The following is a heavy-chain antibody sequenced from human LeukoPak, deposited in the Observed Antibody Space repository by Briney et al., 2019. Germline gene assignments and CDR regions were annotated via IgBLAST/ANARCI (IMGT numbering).Heavy chain of an antibody. CDR2: TYYRSKWSS. D-gene: IGHD6-13*01. CDR1: GDSVSSNSAA. V-gene: IGHV6-1*01. CDR3: ARGRSWPLDY. Sequence: SQTLSLTCAISGDSVSSNSAAWNWLRQSPSRGLEWLGRTYYRSKWSSDHAASMESRIIINSDTSKNQFSLHLNSVTPEDTAVYYCARGRSWPLDYWGQGTLVIVSS. J-gene: IGHJ4*02.